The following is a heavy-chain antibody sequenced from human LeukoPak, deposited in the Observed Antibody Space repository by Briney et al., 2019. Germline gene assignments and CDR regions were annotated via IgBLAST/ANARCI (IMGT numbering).Heavy chain of an antibody. J-gene: IGHJ5*02. CDR2: FDPEDGET. D-gene: IGHD3-9*01. V-gene: IGHV1-24*01. Sequence: ASVKVSCKVSGYTLTELSMHWVRQAPGKGLEWMGGFDPEDGETIYAQKFQGRVTITADGSTSTAYMELSSLRFEDTAVYYCARSDILWEPRFDPWGQGTLVTVSS. CDR1: GYTLTELS. CDR3: ARSDILWEPRFDP.